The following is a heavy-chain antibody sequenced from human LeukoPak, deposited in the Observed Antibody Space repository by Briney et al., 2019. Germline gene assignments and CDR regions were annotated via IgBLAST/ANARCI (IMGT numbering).Heavy chain of an antibody. CDR2: INPNSGGT. V-gene: IGHV1-2*02. Sequence: ASVKVSCKASGYTFTGYFTHWVRQAPGQGLEWMGWINPNSGGTNYAQKFQGRVTMTRDTSISTAYMELSSLRSDDTAVYYCARDVGEYCSSTNCYASHYWGQGTLVTVSS. J-gene: IGHJ4*02. CDR1: GYTFTGYF. D-gene: IGHD2-2*01. CDR3: ARDVGEYCSSTNCYASHY.